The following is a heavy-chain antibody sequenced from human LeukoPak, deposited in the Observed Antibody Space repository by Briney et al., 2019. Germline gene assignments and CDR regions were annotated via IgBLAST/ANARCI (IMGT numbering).Heavy chain of an antibody. CDR3: TRESRPFCPFAF. J-gene: IGHJ4*02. V-gene: IGHV4-4*03. Sequence: PGTLSLTCGVSGGSIYITNYWSWVGQAPGKGLEWIGEISHDGTRNYNPSLRSRVAMSFDRANNYFSLSLTAVTAADTALYYCTRESRPFCPFAFWGQGVMVTVSS. CDR2: ISHDGTR. CDR1: GGSIYITNY. D-gene: IGHD2-2*01.